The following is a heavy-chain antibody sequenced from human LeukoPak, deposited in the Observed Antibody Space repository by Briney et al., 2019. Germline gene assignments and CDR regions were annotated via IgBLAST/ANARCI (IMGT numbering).Heavy chain of an antibody. CDR1: GFTFSSYC. Sequence: GQSMSLSCAVSGFTFSSYCMQWVRQAPSKGRGWVAFIRYDGSNKYYADSVKGRLTISRDNSKNTIYLQMNCQRAEHTAVYYCARGEDIVVVPAAGSFDYGGQGTLVTVSS. V-gene: IGHV3-30*02. CDR3: ARGEDIVVVPAAGSFDY. J-gene: IGHJ4*02. CDR2: IRYDGSNK. D-gene: IGHD2-2*01.